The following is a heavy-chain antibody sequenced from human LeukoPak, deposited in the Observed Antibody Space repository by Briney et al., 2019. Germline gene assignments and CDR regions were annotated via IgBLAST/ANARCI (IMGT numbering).Heavy chain of an antibody. Sequence: GGSLRLSCAASGFTFSQYWMSWVRQAPGKGLEWVANIKQDGHENYYADSVKGRFTISRDNAKNSLYLQMNSLRAEDTAVYYCARDHDYGDYWGQGTLVTVSS. CDR2: IKQDGHEN. CDR1: GFTFSQYW. V-gene: IGHV3-7*01. CDR3: ARDHDYGDY. J-gene: IGHJ4*02.